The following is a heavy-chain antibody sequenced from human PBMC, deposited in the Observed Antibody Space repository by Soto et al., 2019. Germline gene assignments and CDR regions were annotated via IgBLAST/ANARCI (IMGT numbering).Heavy chain of an antibody. V-gene: IGHV3-11*01. CDR2: ISSSGATL. Sequence: QVQLVESGGGLVKPGGSLRLSCAASGFTFSDYYIHWIRQAPGKGLEWVSSISSSGATLYYADSVKGRFTISRDNAKNSLYLQMSSLRTEDTAVYYCARNLVGAAARPYYFDYWGQGTLVTVSS. J-gene: IGHJ4*02. D-gene: IGHD6-6*01. CDR1: GFTFSDYY. CDR3: ARNLVGAAARPYYFDY.